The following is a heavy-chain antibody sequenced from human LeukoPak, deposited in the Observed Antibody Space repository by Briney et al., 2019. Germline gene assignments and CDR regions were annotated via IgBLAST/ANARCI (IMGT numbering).Heavy chain of an antibody. CDR1: GFTFSSYG. CDR3: AKGYCSSTSCPCDY. V-gene: IGHV3-30*18. CDR2: ISYDGNNK. D-gene: IGHD2-2*01. J-gene: IGHJ4*02. Sequence: PGGSLRLSCAASGFTFSSYGIHWVRQAPGKGLEWVAVISYDGNNKYYADSVKGRFTIPRDNSKNTLYLQMNSLRAEDTAVYYCAKGYCSSTSCPCDYWGQGTLVTVSS.